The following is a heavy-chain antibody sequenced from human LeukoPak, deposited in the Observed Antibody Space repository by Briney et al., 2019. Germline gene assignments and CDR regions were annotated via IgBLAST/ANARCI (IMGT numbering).Heavy chain of an antibody. V-gene: IGHV1-2*02. CDR2: INPNSGGT. J-gene: IGHJ6*03. CDR1: GYTFTGYY. Sequence: GASVKVSCKASGYTFTGYYMHWVRQAPGQGLEWMGWINPNSGGTNYAQKFQGRVTMTRDTSISTAYMELSRLRSDDTAVHYCARGLHYYYYYMDVWGKGTTVTVSS. CDR3: ARGLHYYYYYMDV.